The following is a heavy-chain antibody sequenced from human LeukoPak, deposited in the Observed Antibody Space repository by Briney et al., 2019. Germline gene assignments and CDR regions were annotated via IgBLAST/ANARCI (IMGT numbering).Heavy chain of an antibody. D-gene: IGHD3-10*01. CDR2: IKQDGSEK. Sequence: GGSLRLSCAASGFTFSSYWMSWVRQAPGKGLEWVANIKQDGSEKYYVDSVKGRFTISRDNAKNSLYLQMNSLRAEDTAVYYCAKDRGSGNYYYYGMDVWGQGTTVTVSS. J-gene: IGHJ6*02. CDR1: GFTFSSYW. V-gene: IGHV3-7*01. CDR3: AKDRGSGNYYYYGMDV.